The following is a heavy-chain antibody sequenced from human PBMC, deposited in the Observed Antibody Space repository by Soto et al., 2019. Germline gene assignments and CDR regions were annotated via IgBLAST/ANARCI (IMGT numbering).Heavy chain of an antibody. V-gene: IGHV3-23*01. J-gene: IGHJ4*02. CDR3: ARDPDSFDY. CDR2: ISGSGSST. CDR1: GFTFSSYA. Sequence: QTGGSLRLSCAASGFTFSSYAMSWVRQAPGKGLEWVSAISGSGSSTYYADSVKGRLTISRDNSKNTLYLQMNSLRAEDTAVYYCARDPDSFDYWGQGTLVTVSS. D-gene: IGHD3-3*01.